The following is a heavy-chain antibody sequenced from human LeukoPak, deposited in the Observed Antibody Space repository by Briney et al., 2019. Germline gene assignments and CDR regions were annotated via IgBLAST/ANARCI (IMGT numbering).Heavy chain of an antibody. CDR3: ARGDSNYGPYYFDY. D-gene: IGHD4-11*01. V-gene: IGHV3-53*01. CDR2: IYSGGST. J-gene: IGHJ4*02. CDR1: GFTVSSNY. Sequence: PGGSLRLSCSAPGFTVSSNYMSWVRQAPGKGLEWDSLIYSGGSTYYADSVKGRFTISSDNSKNTLYLQMSSLRAEDTAVYYCARGDSNYGPYYFDYWGQGTLVTVSS.